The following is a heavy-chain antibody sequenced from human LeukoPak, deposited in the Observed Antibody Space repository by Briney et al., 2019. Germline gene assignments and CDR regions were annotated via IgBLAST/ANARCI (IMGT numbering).Heavy chain of an antibody. Sequence: SQTLSLTCAVSGGSISSGGYSWSWIRQPPGKGLEWIGYIYHSGSTYYNPSLKSRVTISVDRSKNQFSLKLSSVTAADTAVYYCAREYCSSTSCRGLDVWGQGTTVTVSS. CDR3: AREYCSSTSCRGLDV. D-gene: IGHD2-2*01. V-gene: IGHV4-30-2*01. J-gene: IGHJ6*02. CDR1: GGSISSGGYS. CDR2: IYHSGST.